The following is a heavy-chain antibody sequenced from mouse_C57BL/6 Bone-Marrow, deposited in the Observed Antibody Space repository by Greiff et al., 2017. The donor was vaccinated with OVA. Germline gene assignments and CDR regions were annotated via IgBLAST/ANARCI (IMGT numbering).Heavy chain of an antibody. CDR1: GYTFTDYY. V-gene: IGHV1-19*01. Sequence: SGPVLVKPGASVKMSCKASGYTFTDYYMNWVKQSHGKSLEWIGVINPYNGGTSYNQKFKGKATLTVDKSSSTAYMELNSLTSEDSAVYYCGRLLSAMDYWGQGTSVTVSS. CDR2: INPYNGGT. D-gene: IGHD2-3*01. J-gene: IGHJ4*01. CDR3: GRLLSAMDY.